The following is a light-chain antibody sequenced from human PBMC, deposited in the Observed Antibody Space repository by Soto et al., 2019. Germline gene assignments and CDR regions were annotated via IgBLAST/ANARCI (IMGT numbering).Light chain of an antibody. V-gene: IGLV1-44*01. Sequence: QSVLTQPLSASGTPGQRVTISCSGSSSNIGSNTVNWYQQLPGTAPKLLIYSNNQRPSGVHDLFSGSKSGTSASLAISGLQSEDEADYYCAAWDASLNGYVFGTGTQLTVL. J-gene: IGLJ1*01. CDR1: SSNIGSNT. CDR3: AAWDASLNGYV. CDR2: SNN.